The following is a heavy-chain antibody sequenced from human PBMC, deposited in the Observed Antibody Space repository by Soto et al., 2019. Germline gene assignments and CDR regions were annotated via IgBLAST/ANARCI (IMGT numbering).Heavy chain of an antibody. CDR1: GGSFSGYY. V-gene: IGHV4-34*01. D-gene: IGHD1-26*01. J-gene: IGHJ4*02. Sequence: QVQLQQWGAGLLKPSETLSLTCAVYGGSFSGYYWSWIRQPPGKGLEWIGEINHSGSTNYNPSLKSRVTISVDTSKNQFSLKLSSVTAAAMAVYYCARRSRGARVFGYWGQGTLVTVSS. CDR3: ARRSRGARVFGY. CDR2: INHSGST.